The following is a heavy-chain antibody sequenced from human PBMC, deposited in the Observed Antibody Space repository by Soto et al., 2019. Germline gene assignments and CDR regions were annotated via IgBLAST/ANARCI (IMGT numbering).Heavy chain of an antibody. CDR3: AREGINNYNEYYFDS. D-gene: IGHD4-4*01. V-gene: IGHV3-21*01. CDR1: GFTFSTYS. Sequence: EMHLVESGGGLVKPGGSLRLSCAASGFTFSTYSMNWVRQAPGKGLEWVSSISGSGNYTPYADFLRGRFTISRDNAKTSLYLQMNSLRAEDTAVYYCAREGINNYNEYYFDSWGQGTVFTVSS. CDR2: ISGSGNYT. J-gene: IGHJ4*02.